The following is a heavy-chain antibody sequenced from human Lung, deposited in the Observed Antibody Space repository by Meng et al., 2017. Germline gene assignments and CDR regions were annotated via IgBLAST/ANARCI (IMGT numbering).Heavy chain of an antibody. CDR1: GYTFTSSA. CDR2: ITPGSGNT. Sequence: QVQLVQSGAEVKKPGASVKVSCEAFGYTFTSSAIHWVRQAPGQSLEWMGWITPGSGNTKYSQKFQGRVTITRDTSASTAYMELSTLRSEDTAVYYCARDFTSGSSGDPWGQGTLVTVSS. V-gene: IGHV1-3*01. D-gene: IGHD6-19*01. J-gene: IGHJ5*02. CDR3: ARDFTSGSSGDP.